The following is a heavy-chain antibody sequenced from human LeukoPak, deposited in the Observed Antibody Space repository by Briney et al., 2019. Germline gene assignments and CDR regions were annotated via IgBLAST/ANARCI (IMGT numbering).Heavy chain of an antibody. D-gene: IGHD3-22*01. J-gene: IGHJ4*02. CDR2: ISSNGGST. CDR3: AREDPYDTRGVDY. Sequence: GGSLRLSCAASGFTFSSYAMHWVRQAPGKGLEYVSAISSNGGSTYYANSVKGRFTISRDNAKNSLYLQMNSLRAEDTAVYYCAREDPYDTRGVDYWGQGTLVTVSS. CDR1: GFTFSSYA. V-gene: IGHV3-64*01.